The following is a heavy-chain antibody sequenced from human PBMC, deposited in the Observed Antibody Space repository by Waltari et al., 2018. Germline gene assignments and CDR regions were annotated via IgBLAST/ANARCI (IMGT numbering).Heavy chain of an antibody. CDR2: IYSGGST. D-gene: IGHD2-21*02. V-gene: IGHV3-53*02. J-gene: IGHJ6*03. Sequence: EVQLVETGGGLIQPGGSLRLSCAASGFTVSSNYMSWVRQAPGKGLEWVSVIYSGGSTYYADSVKGRFTISRDNSKNTLYLQMNSLRAEDTAVYYCARGRRGDYYYYYYMDVWGKGTTVTVSS. CDR3: ARGRRGDYYYYYYMDV. CDR1: GFTVSSNY.